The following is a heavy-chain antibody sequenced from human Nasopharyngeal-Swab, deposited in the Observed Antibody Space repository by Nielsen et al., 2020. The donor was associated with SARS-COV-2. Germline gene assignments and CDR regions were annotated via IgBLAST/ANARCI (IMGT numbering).Heavy chain of an antibody. CDR3: ARSTYNDFWSGLGTWFDP. J-gene: IGHJ5*02. CDR2: IYYTGNT. D-gene: IGHD3-3*01. CDR1: GDSISSRSYY. Sequence: SETLSLTCTVSGDSISSRSYYWAWIRQPPGKGLEWIGNIYYTGNTYYNPSLESRVTISVDTSKNRFSLKLRSMTAADAAVYYCARSTYNDFWSGLGTWFDPWGQGTLVTVSS. V-gene: IGHV4-39*01.